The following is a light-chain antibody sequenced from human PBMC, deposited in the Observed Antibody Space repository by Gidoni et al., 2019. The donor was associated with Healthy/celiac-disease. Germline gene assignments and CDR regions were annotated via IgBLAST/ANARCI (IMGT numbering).Light chain of an antibody. Sequence: YGVTITCQASQDISNYLNWYQQKPGKAPKLLIYDASNFETGVPSRFSGSGSGPDFTFTISSLQPEEIATYYCQQYDNLPSITFGQGTRLEI. CDR2: DAS. CDR1: QDISNY. CDR3: QQYDNLPSIT. V-gene: IGKV1-33*01. J-gene: IGKJ5*01.